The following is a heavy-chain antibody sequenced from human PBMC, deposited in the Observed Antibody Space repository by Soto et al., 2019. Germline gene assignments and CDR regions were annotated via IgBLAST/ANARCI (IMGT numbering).Heavy chain of an antibody. Sequence: GGSLRLSCAASGFTFSSYALHWVRQAPVKGLEWVAVISGDGSDKYYADSVKGRFAISSDRSKSSIYLQMNSKRAEDTAVYYCARDLVFYCSSSSCFGNNWLDPWGQGTLVTVSS. V-gene: IGHV3-30*09. D-gene: IGHD2-2*01. CDR2: ISGDGSDK. CDR3: ARDLVFYCSSSSCFGNNWLDP. CDR1: GFTFSSYA. J-gene: IGHJ5*02.